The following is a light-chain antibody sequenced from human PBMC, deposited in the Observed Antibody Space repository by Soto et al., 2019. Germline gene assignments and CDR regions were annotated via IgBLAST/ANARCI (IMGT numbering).Light chain of an antibody. V-gene: IGKV3-20*01. Sequence: EIVLTQSPGTLSLSPGERATLSCRASQSVSSSYLAWYQQKPGQAPRLLIYGASSRATDIPDRFSGSGSGTDFTLTISRLEPEDFAVYYCQQYGSSPPITFGPGTRLEIK. CDR3: QQYGSSPPIT. CDR1: QSVSSSY. CDR2: GAS. J-gene: IGKJ5*01.